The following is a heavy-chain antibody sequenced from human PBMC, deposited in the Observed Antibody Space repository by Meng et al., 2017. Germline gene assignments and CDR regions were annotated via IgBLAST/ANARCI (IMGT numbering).Heavy chain of an antibody. Sequence: SETLSLTCTVSGGSVSSGSYYWSWIRQPPGKGLEWIGEINHSGSTNYNPSLKSRVTISVDTSKNQFSLKLSSVTAADTAVYYCARYRLAGKHAFDIWGQGTMVTVSS. CDR1: GGSVSSGSYY. D-gene: IGHD7-27*01. CDR2: INHSGST. CDR3: ARYRLAGKHAFDI. V-gene: IGHV4-61*01. J-gene: IGHJ3*02.